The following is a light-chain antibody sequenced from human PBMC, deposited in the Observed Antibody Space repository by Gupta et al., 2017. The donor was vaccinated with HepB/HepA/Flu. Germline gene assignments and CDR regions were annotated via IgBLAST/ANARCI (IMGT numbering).Light chain of an antibody. Sequence: DVHMTQSPSSLSASVGYRVTITCRSSQAIITYLNWYLQRPENAPTLLIFGASKVQRGVSSRSSGSGSGTDFTLTISALQPEDWGNYHCQHCYSFPITFGRGTKVEIK. J-gene: IGKJ4*01. V-gene: IGKV1-39*01. CDR3: QHCYSFPIT. CDR1: QAIITY. CDR2: GAS.